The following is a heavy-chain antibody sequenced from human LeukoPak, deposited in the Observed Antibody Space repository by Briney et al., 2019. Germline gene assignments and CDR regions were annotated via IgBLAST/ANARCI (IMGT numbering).Heavy chain of an antibody. Sequence: GESLKISCKGSGYKFTNYWIGWVRQMPGKGPEWMGIIYPGDSDTRYSLSIQGQVTISADTSISTAYLQWNSLKSSDTAMYYCALRVGRDGYKGWGQGTMVTVSS. J-gene: IGHJ3*01. CDR1: GYKFTNYW. CDR2: IYPGDSDT. D-gene: IGHD5-24*01. V-gene: IGHV5-51*01. CDR3: ALRVGRDGYKG.